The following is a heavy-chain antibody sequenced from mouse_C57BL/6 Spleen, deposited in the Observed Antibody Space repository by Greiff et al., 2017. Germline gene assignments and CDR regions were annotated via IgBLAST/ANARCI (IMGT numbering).Heavy chain of an antibody. CDR2: IHPNSGST. CDR3: ARSGDGCYWYFDV. V-gene: IGHV1-64*01. D-gene: IGHD2-3*01. J-gene: IGHJ1*03. CDR1: GYTFTSYW. Sequence: QVHVKQPGAELVKPGASVKLSCKASGYTFTSYWMHWVKQRPGQGLEWIGMIHPNSGSTNYNEKFKSKATLTVDKSSSTAYMQLSSLTSEDSAVYYCARSGDGCYWYFDVWGTGTTVTVSS.